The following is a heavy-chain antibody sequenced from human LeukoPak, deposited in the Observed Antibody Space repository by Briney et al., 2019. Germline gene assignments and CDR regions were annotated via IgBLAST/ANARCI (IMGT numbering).Heavy chain of an antibody. J-gene: IGHJ5*02. CDR2: MNPNSGNT. V-gene: IGHV1-8*01. CDR1: GYTFTSYD. Sequence: ASVKVSCKASGYTFTSYDINWVRQAPGQGLEWMGRMNPNSGNTGYAQKFQGRVTMTRNTSISTAYMELSSLRSEDTAVYYCARWDIVVVPAATYNWFDPWGQGTLVTVSS. CDR3: ARWDIVVVPAATYNWFDP. D-gene: IGHD2-2*01.